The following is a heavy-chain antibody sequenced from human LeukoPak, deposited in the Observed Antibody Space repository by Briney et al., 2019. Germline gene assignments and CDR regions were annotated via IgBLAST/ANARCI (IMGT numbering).Heavy chain of an antibody. Sequence: GGSLRLSCAASGFTFSDYSMTWVRQAPGKGLEWVSYISRTSSAIYYADSVKGRFTISRDNAENSLYLQMNSLRAEDTAVYYCARERNLEIAVAGTIFDYWGQGTLVTVSS. CDR3: ARERNLEIAVAGTIFDY. J-gene: IGHJ4*02. CDR1: GFTFSDYS. CDR2: ISRTSSAI. V-gene: IGHV3-48*04. D-gene: IGHD6-19*01.